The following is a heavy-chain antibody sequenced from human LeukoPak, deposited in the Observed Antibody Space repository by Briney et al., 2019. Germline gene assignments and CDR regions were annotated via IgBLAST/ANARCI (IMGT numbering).Heavy chain of an antibody. CDR3: AKSASAYYYMDV. CDR1: GFTFISYG. J-gene: IGHJ6*03. CDR2: IRYDGSNK. D-gene: IGHD4/OR15-4a*01. V-gene: IGHV3-30*02. Sequence: PGGSLRLSCAASGFTFISYGMHWVRQAPGKGLEGVAFIRYDGSNKYYADSVKGRFTISRDNSKNTLYLQMNSLRAEDTAVYYCAKSASAYYYMDVWGKGTTVTVSS.